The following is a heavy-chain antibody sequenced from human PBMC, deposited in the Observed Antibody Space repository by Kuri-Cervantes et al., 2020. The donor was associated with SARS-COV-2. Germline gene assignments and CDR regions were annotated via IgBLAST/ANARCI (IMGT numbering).Heavy chain of an antibody. V-gene: IGHV4-34*01. CDR2: INHSGST. D-gene: IGHD2-2*01. CDR3: ARRICSSTSCYYYNWFDP. CDR1: GGSISSYY. Sequence: SETLSLTCTVSGGSISSYYWSWIRQPPGKGLEWIGEINHSGSTNYNPSLKSRVTISVDTSKNQFSLKLSSVTAADTAVYYCARRICSSTSCYYYNWFDPWGQGTLVTVSS. J-gene: IGHJ5*02.